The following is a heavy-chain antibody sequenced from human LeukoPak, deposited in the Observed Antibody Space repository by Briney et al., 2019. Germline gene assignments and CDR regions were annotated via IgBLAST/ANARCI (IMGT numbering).Heavy chain of an antibody. Sequence: PGGSLRLSCAASGFTFSSYGMHWVRQAPGKGLEWVAVISYDGNNEYHADSVKGRFTISRDNSKNTLYLQMNSLRAEDTAVYYCAKEGNSYIPIRGWFDPWGLGTLVTVSS. CDR2: ISYDGNNE. D-gene: IGHD5-18*01. CDR1: GFTFSSYG. J-gene: IGHJ5*02. V-gene: IGHV3-30*18. CDR3: AKEGNSYIPIRGWFDP.